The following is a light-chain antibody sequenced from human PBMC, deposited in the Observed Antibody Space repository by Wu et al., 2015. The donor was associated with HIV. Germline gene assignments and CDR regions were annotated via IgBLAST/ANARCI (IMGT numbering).Light chain of an antibody. Sequence: EIVMTQSPATLSVSPGERATLSRRASQGVSSNLAWYQQKPGQAPRLLIYGASTRATGIPARFSGSGSGTEFTLTISSMQSEDFAVYYCQHYNNWPPWTFGQGTKVEIK. CDR3: QHYNNWPPWT. CDR1: QGVSSN. J-gene: IGKJ1*01. CDR2: GAS. V-gene: IGKV3-15*01.